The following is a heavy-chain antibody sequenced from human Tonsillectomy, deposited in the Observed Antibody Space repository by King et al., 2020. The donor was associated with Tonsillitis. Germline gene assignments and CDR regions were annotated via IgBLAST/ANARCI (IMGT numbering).Heavy chain of an antibody. V-gene: IGHV4-31*03. CDR3: AGGGISFGTPLH. CDR2: IYYSGST. J-gene: IGHJ4*02. D-gene: IGHD3-16*01. CDR1: GGSISSGGHY. Sequence: QLQESGPGLVKPSQTLSLTCTVSGGSISSGGHYWSWIRQHPGKGLEWIGYIYYSGSTYYNPSLKSRVTISVDTSKNQFSLKLSSVTAADTAVYYCAGGGISFGTPLHWGQGTLVTVSS.